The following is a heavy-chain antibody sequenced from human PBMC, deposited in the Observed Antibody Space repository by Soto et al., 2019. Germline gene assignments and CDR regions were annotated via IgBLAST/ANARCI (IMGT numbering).Heavy chain of an antibody. Sequence: QVQLQESGPGLVKPSQTLSLTCTVSGGSISSGGYYWSWIRQHPGKGLEWIGYIYYSGSTYYNPSLKSRVTISVDTSKNQFSLKLSSVTAADTAVYYCARGGYYGSGSYYNGGPEAFDIWGQGTMVTVSS. J-gene: IGHJ3*02. V-gene: IGHV4-31*03. CDR3: ARGGYYGSGSYYNGGPEAFDI. D-gene: IGHD3-10*01. CDR1: GGSISSGGYY. CDR2: IYYSGST.